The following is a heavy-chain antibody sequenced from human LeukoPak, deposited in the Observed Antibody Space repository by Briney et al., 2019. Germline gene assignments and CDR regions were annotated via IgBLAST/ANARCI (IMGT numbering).Heavy chain of an antibody. CDR2: IYYSGST. V-gene: IGHV4-39*07. CDR3: ARSIKYQLDIDY. J-gene: IGHJ4*02. Sequence: SETLSLTCTVSGDPISSSDRYWAWIRQPPGKGLEWIGSIYYSGSTYYNPSLKSRVTISVDTSKNQSSLKLSSVTAADTAVYYCARSIKYQLDIDYWGQGTLVTVSS. D-gene: IGHD2-2*01. CDR1: GDPISSSDRY.